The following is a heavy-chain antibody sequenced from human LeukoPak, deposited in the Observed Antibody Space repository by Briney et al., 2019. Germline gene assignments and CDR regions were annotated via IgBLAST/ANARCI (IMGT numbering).Heavy chain of an antibody. J-gene: IGHJ4*02. D-gene: IGHD1-26*01. CDR2: IYHSGST. Sequence: SQTLSLTCTVSGYSISSGYYWGWIRQPPGKGLEWIGSIYHSGSTYYNPSLKSRVTISVDTSKNQFSLKLSSVTAADTAVYYCARDIVGATTGEYYFDYWGQGTLVTVSS. V-gene: IGHV4-38-2*02. CDR3: ARDIVGATTGEYYFDY. CDR1: GYSISSGYY.